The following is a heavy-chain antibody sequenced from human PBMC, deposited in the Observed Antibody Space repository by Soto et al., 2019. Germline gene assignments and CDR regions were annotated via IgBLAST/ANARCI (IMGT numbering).Heavy chain of an antibody. CDR2: IYYSGST. V-gene: IGHV4-59*07. J-gene: IGHJ4*02. CDR3: ARVADGYNYALSFDY. Sequence: KPSDTLSLTCTVSGGSISSYYWSWIRQPPGKGLEWIGYIYYSGSTNYNPSLKSRVTISVDTSKNQFSLKLSSVTAADTAVYYCARVADGYNYALSFDYWGQGPLVTVSS. CDR1: GGSISSYY. D-gene: IGHD5-12*01.